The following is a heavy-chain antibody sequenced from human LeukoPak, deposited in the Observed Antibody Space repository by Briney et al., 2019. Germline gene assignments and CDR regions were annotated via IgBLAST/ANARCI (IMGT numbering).Heavy chain of an antibody. CDR3: ASTGGRGYYDSSGYLSLFDY. D-gene: IGHD3-22*01. Sequence: SVKVSCKASGGTFSSYAISWVRQAPGQGLEWMGGIIPIFGTANYAQKFQGRVTITADESTSTAYMELSSLRPEDTAVYYCASTGGRGYYDSSGYLSLFDYWGQGTLVTVSS. CDR2: IIPIFGTA. CDR1: GGTFSSYA. V-gene: IGHV1-69*01. J-gene: IGHJ4*02.